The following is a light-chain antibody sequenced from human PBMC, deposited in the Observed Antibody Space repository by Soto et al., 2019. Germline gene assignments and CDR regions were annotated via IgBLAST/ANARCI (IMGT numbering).Light chain of an antibody. CDR3: QQRRNT. CDR1: QSVSSY. J-gene: IGKJ5*01. Sequence: EIVLTQSQTTLSLSPGERSTLSCRASQSVSSYLAWYQQKPGQAPRLLIYDASNRATGIPARFSGSGSGTDFTLTISSLEPEDFAVYYCQQRRNTFGQGTRLEI. CDR2: DAS. V-gene: IGKV3-11*01.